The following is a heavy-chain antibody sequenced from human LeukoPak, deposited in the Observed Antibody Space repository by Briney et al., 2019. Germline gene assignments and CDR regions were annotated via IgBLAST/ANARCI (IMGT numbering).Heavy chain of an antibody. V-gene: IGHV3-23*01. D-gene: IGHD2-2*01. J-gene: IGHJ5*02. CDR1: GFNFSNYA. CDR3: AKLGYCSSTSCTTNWFDP. Sequence: GGSLRLSCAASGFNFSNYAMSWVRQAPGKGLEWVSVISGSGGSTYYADSVKGRFTISRDNSKNTLYLQMNSLRAEDTAVYYCAKLGYCSSTSCTTNWFDPWGQGTLVTVSS. CDR2: ISGSGGST.